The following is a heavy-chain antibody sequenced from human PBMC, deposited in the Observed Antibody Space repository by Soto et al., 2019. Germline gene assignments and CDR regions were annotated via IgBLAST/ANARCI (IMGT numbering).Heavy chain of an antibody. J-gene: IGHJ1*01. D-gene: IGHD3-22*01. CDR1: GGTFSSYA. Sequence: QVQLVQSGAEVKKPGSSVKVSCKASGGTFSSYAISWVRQAPGQGLEWMGGIIPIFGTANYAQKFQGRVKITADESTSTAYMELSSLRSEDTAVYYCARGGTYYYDSSGRAGFQHWGQGTLVTVSS. CDR2: IIPIFGTA. V-gene: IGHV1-69*01. CDR3: ARGGTYYYDSSGRAGFQH.